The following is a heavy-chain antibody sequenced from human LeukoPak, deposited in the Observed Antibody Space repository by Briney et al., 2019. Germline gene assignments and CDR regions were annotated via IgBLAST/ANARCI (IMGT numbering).Heavy chain of an antibody. J-gene: IGHJ5*02. CDR2: INPNSGGT. Sequence: GASVKVSCKASGYTFTGYHMHWVRQAPGQGLEWMRWINPNSGGTNYAQKFQGRVTMTRDTSISTAYMELSRLRSDDTAVYYCAREGPPYDFWSGYFPDRWFDPWGQGTLVTVSS. D-gene: IGHD3-3*01. V-gene: IGHV1-2*02. CDR1: GYTFTGYH. CDR3: AREGPPYDFWSGYFPDRWFDP.